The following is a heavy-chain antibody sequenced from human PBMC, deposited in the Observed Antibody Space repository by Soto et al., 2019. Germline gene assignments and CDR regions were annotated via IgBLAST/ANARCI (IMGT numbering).Heavy chain of an antibody. Sequence: QEKLVQTGAEVKTPGSSVNVSCKISGGSFRNNAFSWVRQAPGQWLQWMGQILPAYDTTKYARKFEGRVTITADKSTTTIHMELETVRSDDTALYYCALMRGMLLGSFDVWGQGTTVSVSS. J-gene: IGHJ3*01. CDR1: GGSFRNNA. CDR3: ALMRGMLLGSFDV. V-gene: IGHV1-69*06. D-gene: IGHD2-8*01. CDR2: ILPAYDTT.